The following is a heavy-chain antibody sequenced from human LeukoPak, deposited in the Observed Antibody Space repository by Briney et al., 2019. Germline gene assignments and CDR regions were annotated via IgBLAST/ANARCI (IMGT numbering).Heavy chain of an antibody. Sequence: GGSLRLSCAASGFTFSSYAMSWVRQAPGKGLEWVSAISGSGGSTYYADSVKGRFTISRDNSKNTLYLQMNSLRAEDTAVYYCAKNWGDYKIVVVIHISFDYWGQGTLVTVSS. CDR3: AKNWGDYKIVVVIHISFDY. J-gene: IGHJ4*02. V-gene: IGHV3-23*01. D-gene: IGHD3-22*01. CDR1: GFTFSSYA. CDR2: ISGSGGST.